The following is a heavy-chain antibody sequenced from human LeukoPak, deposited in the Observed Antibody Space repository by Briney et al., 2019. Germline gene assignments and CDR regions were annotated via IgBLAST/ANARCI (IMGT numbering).Heavy chain of an antibody. J-gene: IGHJ5*02. V-gene: IGHV3-23*01. CDR2: ISGSGGST. Sequence: GVSLRLSCAASGFTFSSYAMSWVRQAPGKGLEWVSAISGSGGSTYYADSVKGRFTISRDNSKNTLYLQMNSLRAEDTAVYYCAKDRIYCTNGVCFRLSLGDNWFDPWGQGTLVTVSS. D-gene: IGHD2-8*01. CDR1: GFTFSSYA. CDR3: AKDRIYCTNGVCFRLSLGDNWFDP.